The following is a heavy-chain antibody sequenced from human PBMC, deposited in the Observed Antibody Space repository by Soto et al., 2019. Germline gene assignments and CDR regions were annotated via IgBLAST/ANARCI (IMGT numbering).Heavy chain of an antibody. CDR2: ITGSGGTT. J-gene: IGHJ6*03. Sequence: GGSLRLSCAASGFTFSNHAMNWVRQAPGKGLEWVSGITGSGGTTFYADAVKGRFTISRDNSKNTLYLQMNSLRAEDTAVYYCARYRGSSSQVYYYYIDVWGKGTTVTVSS. CDR3: ARYRGSSSQVYYYYIDV. D-gene: IGHD6-6*01. CDR1: GFTFSNHA. V-gene: IGHV3-23*01.